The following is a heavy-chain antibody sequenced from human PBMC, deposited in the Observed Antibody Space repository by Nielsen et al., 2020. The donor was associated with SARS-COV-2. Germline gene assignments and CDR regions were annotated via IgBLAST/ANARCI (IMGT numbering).Heavy chain of an antibody. Sequence: VRQMPGKGLEWIGYIYSRGSSNYNPSLRGRGTISIDTSKNQLSLKLSSVTAADTAVYYCAFSSDFGNWFDPWGQGTLVTVSS. CDR3: AFSSDFGNWFDP. V-gene: IGHV4-59*01. J-gene: IGHJ5*02. CDR2: IYSRGSS. D-gene: IGHD6-25*01.